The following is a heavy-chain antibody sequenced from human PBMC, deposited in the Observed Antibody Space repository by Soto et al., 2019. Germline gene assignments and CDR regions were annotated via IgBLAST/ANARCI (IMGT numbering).Heavy chain of an antibody. CDR2: IWFDGSKK. CDR1: GFTFRSYG. CDR3: ARDRLVAYGYGMDV. D-gene: IGHD2-2*01. V-gene: IGHV3-33*01. Sequence: QMQLVESGGGVVQPGRSLRLSCAASGFTFRSYGIHWVRQAPGKGLEWVARIWFDGSKKYYVDSVKGRIAVSRDNSKNRMDLRRKSLRVEDTAVYYCARDRLVAYGYGMDVWGQGTTVTVSS. J-gene: IGHJ6*02.